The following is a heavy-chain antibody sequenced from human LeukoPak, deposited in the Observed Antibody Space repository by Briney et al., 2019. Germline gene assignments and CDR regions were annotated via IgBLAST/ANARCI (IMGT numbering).Heavy chain of an antibody. CDR1: GYTLTELS. V-gene: IGHV1-24*01. CDR3: ATRSWTTVTGFDY. CDR2: FDPEDGET. D-gene: IGHD4-17*01. Sequence: ASVKVSFKVSGYTLTELSMHWVRQAPGKGLEWMGGFDPEDGETIYVQKFQGRVTMTEDTSTDTAYMELSSLRSEDTAVYYCATRSWTTVTGFDYWGQGTLVTVSS. J-gene: IGHJ4*02.